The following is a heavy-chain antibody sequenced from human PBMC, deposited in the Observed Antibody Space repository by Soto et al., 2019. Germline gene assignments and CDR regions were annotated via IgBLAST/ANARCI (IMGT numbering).Heavy chain of an antibody. V-gene: IGHV4-31*03. J-gene: IGHJ2*01. CDR2: IYYSGST. D-gene: IGHD2-21*02. Sequence: QVQLQESGPGLVKPSQTLSLTCTVSGGSISSGGYYWSWIRQHPGKGLEWIGYIYYSGSTYYNPYLKSRVTLSVDTSKNQFSLKLSSVTAADTAVYYCARDSLQGDNWYFDLWGRGTLVTVSS. CDR3: ARDSLQGDNWYFDL. CDR1: GGSISSGGYY.